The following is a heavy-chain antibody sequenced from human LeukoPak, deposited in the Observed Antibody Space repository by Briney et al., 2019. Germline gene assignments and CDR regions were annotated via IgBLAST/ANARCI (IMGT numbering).Heavy chain of an antibody. CDR3: ARETSGGYVWEGFDY. CDR1: GFTISSYE. J-gene: IGHJ4*02. D-gene: IGHD5-12*01. CDR2: MSSSGSTR. Sequence: GGSLRLSCAASGFTISSYEMNWVRQAPGKGLEWVSYMSSSGSTRYYADSVKGRFTISRDNAKNSLYLQMNSLRAEDTAVYYCARETSGGYVWEGFDYWGQGTLVTVSS. V-gene: IGHV3-48*03.